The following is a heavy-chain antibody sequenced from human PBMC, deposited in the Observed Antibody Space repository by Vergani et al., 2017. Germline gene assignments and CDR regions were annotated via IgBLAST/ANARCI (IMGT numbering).Heavy chain of an antibody. J-gene: IGHJ3*01. Sequence: EVQVVESGGGLVQPGGSLRLSCAASGFIFSDHYMDWVRQAPGKGLEWVSSISGNNDDVYYADSVKGRFTISRDNAKNSLYLDMSSLRAEDTAVYYCVRDVRVSLNWGQGTLVAVSS. CDR3: VRDVRVSLN. CDR2: ISGNNDDV. D-gene: IGHD3-16*01. V-gene: IGHV3-21*01. CDR1: GFIFSDHY.